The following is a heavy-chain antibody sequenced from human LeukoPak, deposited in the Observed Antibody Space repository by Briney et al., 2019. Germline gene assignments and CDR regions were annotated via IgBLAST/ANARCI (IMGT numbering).Heavy chain of an antibody. D-gene: IGHD3-3*01. V-gene: IGHV3-23*01. CDR3: AKVSPISPSGYLDY. CDR1: GFRFSNYA. Sequence: GGSLRLSCAASGFRFSNYAMSWVRQAPGKGLEWVSAISGTGGGTYYADSVKGRFTISRDNSKNTLFLQMISLRAEDAAIYYCAKVSPISPSGYLDYWGQGTLVTVSS. J-gene: IGHJ4*02. CDR2: ISGTGGGT.